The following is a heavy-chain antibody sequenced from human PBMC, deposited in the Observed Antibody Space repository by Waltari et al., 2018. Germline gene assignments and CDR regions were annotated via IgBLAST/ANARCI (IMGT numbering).Heavy chain of an antibody. CDR3: AKDAFGNTYLDF. D-gene: IGHD2-2*02. V-gene: IGHV3-30*02. Sequence: QVNLVESGGGVVQPGGSLRRSCATSGFTFSNLGMHWVRQAPGKGLEWLALIWFDGSDKFYADSVRGRFTISRDNSARTLYLDMDSLRLDDTAMYYCAKDAFGNTYLDFWGQGTLVTVSS. CDR1: GFTFSNLG. J-gene: IGHJ4*02. CDR2: IWFDGSDK.